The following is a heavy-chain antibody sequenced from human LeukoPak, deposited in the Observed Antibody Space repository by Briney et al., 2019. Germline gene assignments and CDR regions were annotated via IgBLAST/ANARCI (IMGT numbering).Heavy chain of an antibody. CDR2: IRYDGSEK. CDR1: GFTFSSYG. V-gene: IGHV3-30*02. J-gene: IGHJ4*02. D-gene: IGHD6-19*01. Sequence: GGSLRLSCAASGFTFSSYGMHWVHQAPGKGLEWVAFIRYDGSEKHYADSVKGRFTISRDNSKNTLYLQMNSLRAEDTAVYYCARVTDSSGWYWYFDYWGQGTLVTVSS. CDR3: ARVTDSSGWYWYFDY.